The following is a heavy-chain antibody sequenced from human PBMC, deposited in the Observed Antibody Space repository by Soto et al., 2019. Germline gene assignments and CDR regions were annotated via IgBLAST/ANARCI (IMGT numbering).Heavy chain of an antibody. V-gene: IGHV4-59*01. CDR3: ARVVADYDSDYFDY. J-gene: IGHJ4*02. D-gene: IGHD4-17*01. Sequence: XXTLSLPSTVSDGSISSYYWSWILQPPGKGLEWIGYIYYSGSTNYNPSLKSRVTISVDTSKNQFSLKLSSVTAADTAVYYCARVVADYDSDYFDYWGQGTLVTVSS. CDR2: IYYSGST. CDR1: DGSISSYY.